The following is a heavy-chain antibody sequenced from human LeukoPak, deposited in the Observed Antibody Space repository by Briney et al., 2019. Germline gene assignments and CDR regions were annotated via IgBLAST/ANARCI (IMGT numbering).Heavy chain of an antibody. Sequence: GESLKISCKGSGYSFTTYWIGWVRQMPGEGLEWMGIIYPGDSDTRYSPSFQGQVTISADRSISTAYLQWSSLKASDTAMYYCARGFYGGYYYYYYMDVWGQGTTVTVS. CDR3: ARGFYGGYYYYYYMDV. J-gene: IGHJ6*03. CDR1: GYSFTTYW. D-gene: IGHD4/OR15-4a*01. V-gene: IGHV5-51*01. CDR2: IYPGDSDT.